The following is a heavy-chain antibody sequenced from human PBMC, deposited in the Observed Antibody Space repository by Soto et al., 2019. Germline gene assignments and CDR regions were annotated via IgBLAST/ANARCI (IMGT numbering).Heavy chain of an antibody. CDR2: MNPNRGNT. CDR3: ARGAPHFWSGYYAEPDY. V-gene: IGHV1-8*01. D-gene: IGHD3-3*02. J-gene: IGHJ4*02. CDR1: GYTFTSYD. Sequence: QVQLVQSGAEVKKPGASVKVSCKASGYTFTSYDINWVRKAPGKGLEGRGWMNPNRGNTGYAQKFQGRVTMTRNTSISTAYMELSSLRSEDTAVYYCARGAPHFWSGYYAEPDYWGQGTLVTVSS.